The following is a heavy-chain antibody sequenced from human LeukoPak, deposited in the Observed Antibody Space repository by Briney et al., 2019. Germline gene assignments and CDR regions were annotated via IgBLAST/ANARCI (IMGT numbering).Heavy chain of an antibody. CDR3: AKDFSVYYYDSRVFDY. J-gene: IGHJ4*02. CDR2: IRYDGSNK. D-gene: IGHD3-22*01. V-gene: IGHV3-30*02. Sequence: SCKASGGTFSSYAMHWVRQAPGKGLEWVAFIRYDGSNKYYADSVKGRFTISRDNSKNTLYLQMNSLRAEDTAVYYCAKDFSVYYYDSRVFDYWGQGTLVTVSS. CDR1: GGTFSSYA.